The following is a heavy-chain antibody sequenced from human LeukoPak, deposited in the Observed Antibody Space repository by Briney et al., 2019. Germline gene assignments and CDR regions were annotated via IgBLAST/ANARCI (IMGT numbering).Heavy chain of an antibody. V-gene: IGHV4-34*01. Sequence: SETLSLTCAVYGGSFSGYYWSWIRQPPGKGLEWIGEINHSGSTNYNPSLKNRVTISVDTSKNQFSLKLSSVTAADTAVYYCARGGGYGDYAKAWGQGTLVTVSS. CDR1: GGSFSGYY. J-gene: IGHJ5*02. CDR3: ARGGGYGDYAKA. CDR2: INHSGST. D-gene: IGHD4-17*01.